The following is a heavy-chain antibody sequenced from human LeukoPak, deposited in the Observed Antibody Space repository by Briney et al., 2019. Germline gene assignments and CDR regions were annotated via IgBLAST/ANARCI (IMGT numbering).Heavy chain of an antibody. Sequence: GGSLRLSCAVSGFTVTSNYMSWVRQAPGKGLEWVSVVYPGGFTYHADSVKGRFTISRDTSKNTVYLQMDSLRAEDTAVYYCAIGGVIWRMDVWGQGTTVTVSS. V-gene: IGHV3-66*01. CDR2: VYPGGFT. CDR1: GFTVTSNY. CDR3: AIGGVIWRMDV. D-gene: IGHD2/OR15-2a*01. J-gene: IGHJ6*02.